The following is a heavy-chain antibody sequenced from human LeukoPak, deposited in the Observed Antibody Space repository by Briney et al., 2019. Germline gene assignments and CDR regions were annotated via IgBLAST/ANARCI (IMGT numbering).Heavy chain of an antibody. V-gene: IGHV1-2*02. J-gene: IGHJ5*02. CDR1: GYTFTGYY. CDR3: ARVLENDYGDYDWFDP. D-gene: IGHD4-17*01. CDR2: INPNSGGT. Sequence: ASVKVSCKASGYTFTGYYMHWVRQAPGQGLEWMGWINPNSGGTNYAQKFQGGVTMTRDTSISTAYMELSRLRSDDTAAYYCARVLENDYGDYDWFDPWGQGTLVTVSS.